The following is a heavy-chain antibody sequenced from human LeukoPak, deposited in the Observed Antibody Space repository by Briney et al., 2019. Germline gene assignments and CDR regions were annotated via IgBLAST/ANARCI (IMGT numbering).Heavy chain of an antibody. Sequence: PGGFLRLSCAASGFTFRSYWMNWVRQAPGKGLEWEANIQQDGSEKYYVDSVKGRFTISRDNAKNSMYLQMNSLRAEDTAVYYCARDVGLAAGGMMDALDIWGQGTMVTVSS. J-gene: IGHJ3*02. D-gene: IGHD6-13*01. V-gene: IGHV3-7*05. CDR1: GFTFRSYW. CDR2: IQQDGSEK. CDR3: ARDVGLAAGGMMDALDI.